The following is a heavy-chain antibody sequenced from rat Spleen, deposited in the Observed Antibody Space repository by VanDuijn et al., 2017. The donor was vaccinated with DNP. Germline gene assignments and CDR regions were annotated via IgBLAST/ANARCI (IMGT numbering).Heavy chain of an antibody. J-gene: IGHJ2*01. CDR1: GYSITSNYR. D-gene: IGHD1-11*01. V-gene: IGHV3-3*01. CDR3: ARRSFDY. Sequence: EVQLQESGPGLVKPSQSLSLTCSVTGYSITSNYRWSWIRKFPGNKLEWMGYVNSAGSTNYNPSLKSRISITRDTSKNQFFLQVNSITTEDTATYYCARRSFDYWGQGVMVTVSS. CDR2: VNSAGST.